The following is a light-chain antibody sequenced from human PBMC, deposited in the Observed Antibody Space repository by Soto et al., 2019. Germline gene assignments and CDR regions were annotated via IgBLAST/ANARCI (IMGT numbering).Light chain of an antibody. CDR2: KAS. CDR3: PHYNSYSEA. V-gene: IGKV1-5*03. Sequence: DIPMTQSPATLSGSVGDRVTITCRASQTISSWLAWYQQKPGKAPKLLIYKASTLKSGVPSRFSGSGSGTEFTLTISSLQPDDFATYYCPHYNSYSEAFGQGAKVAIK. J-gene: IGKJ1*01. CDR1: QTISSW.